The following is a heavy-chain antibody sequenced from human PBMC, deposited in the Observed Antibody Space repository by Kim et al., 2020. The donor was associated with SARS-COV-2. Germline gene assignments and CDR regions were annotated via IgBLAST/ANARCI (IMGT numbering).Heavy chain of an antibody. CDR1: GFTFSSYS. V-gene: IGHV3-21*01. Sequence: GGSLRLSCAASGFTFSSYSMNWVRQAPGKGLEWVSSISSSSSYIYYADSVKGRFTISRDNAKNSLYLQMNSLRAEDTAVYYCARDKHAVEKWERQGGFDYWGQGTLVTVSS. D-gene: IGHD1-26*01. J-gene: IGHJ4*02. CDR3: ARDKHAVEKWERQGGFDY. CDR2: ISSSSSYI.